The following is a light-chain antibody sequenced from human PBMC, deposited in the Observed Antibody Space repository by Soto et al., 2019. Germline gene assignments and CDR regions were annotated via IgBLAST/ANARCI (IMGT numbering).Light chain of an antibody. CDR1: HSINRW. CDR3: QQHDSYSSGP. V-gene: IGKV1-5*01. Sequence: DIQMPPSPSTLSSSVGYRFTITFLGSHSINRWLAWYQKKPVKAPNLLIYDASSLQSGVPSRFSGSGSGTEFTLTISSLQPADFANYYCQQHDSYSSGPFGHGTKGDIK. CDR2: DAS. J-gene: IGKJ1*01.